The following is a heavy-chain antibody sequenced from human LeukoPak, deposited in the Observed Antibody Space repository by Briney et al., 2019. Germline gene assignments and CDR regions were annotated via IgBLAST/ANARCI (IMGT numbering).Heavy chain of an antibody. V-gene: IGHV3-9*01. J-gene: IGHJ4*02. Sequence: GRSLRLSCAASGFTFDDYAMHWVRQAPGKGLEWVSGISWNSGSIGYADSVKGRFTISRDNAKNSLYLQMNSLRAEDTALYYYAKGPAGEWEHGSYFDYWGQGTLVTVSS. D-gene: IGHD1-26*01. CDR2: ISWNSGSI. CDR1: GFTFDDYA. CDR3: AKGPAGEWEHGSYFDY.